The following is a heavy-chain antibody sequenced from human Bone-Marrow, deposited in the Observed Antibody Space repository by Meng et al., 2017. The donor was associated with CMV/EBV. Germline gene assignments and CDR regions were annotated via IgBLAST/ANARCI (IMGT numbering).Heavy chain of an antibody. J-gene: IGHJ6*02. Sequence: GSLRLSCAVSGGSISNTNWWTWVRQTPGKGLEWLGEIYHSGTTKYNPSLKSRVTISVDTSKNQFSLKLSSVTAADTAVYYCARSRYSSSWYGYYYGMDVWGQGTTVTVSS. CDR3: ARSRYSSSWYGYYYGMDV. D-gene: IGHD6-13*01. V-gene: IGHV4-4*02. CDR2: IYHSGTT. CDR1: GGSISNTNW.